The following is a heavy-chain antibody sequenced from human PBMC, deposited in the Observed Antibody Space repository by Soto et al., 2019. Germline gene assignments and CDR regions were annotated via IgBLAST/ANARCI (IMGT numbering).Heavy chain of an antibody. D-gene: IGHD3-16*01. Sequence: QITLKESGPTLVKPTQTLTLTCTFSGFSLSTIGVGVGWIRQPPGKALEWLAPIYWDDDKRYSPSLKSRLTITKDTSKNQVVLTMTNMDPVDTATYYCAHIVITFGGVNPWGQGTLVTVSS. J-gene: IGHJ4*02. CDR2: IYWDDDK. CDR3: AHIVITFGGVNP. CDR1: GFSLSTIGVG. V-gene: IGHV2-5*02.